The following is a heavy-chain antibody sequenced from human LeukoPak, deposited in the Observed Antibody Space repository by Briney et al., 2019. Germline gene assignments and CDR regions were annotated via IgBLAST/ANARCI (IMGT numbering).Heavy chain of an antibody. J-gene: IGHJ6*03. D-gene: IGHD1-1*01. CDR1: GFTFSSYS. CDR3: AKGRGQERMDV. Sequence: PGGSLRLSSAASGFTFSSYSMNWVRQAPGKGLEWVSSISSSSSYIYYADSVKGRFTISRDNAKNSLYLQMNSLRAEDTAVYYCAKGRGQERMDVWGKGTTVTASS. V-gene: IGHV3-21*01. CDR2: ISSSSSYI.